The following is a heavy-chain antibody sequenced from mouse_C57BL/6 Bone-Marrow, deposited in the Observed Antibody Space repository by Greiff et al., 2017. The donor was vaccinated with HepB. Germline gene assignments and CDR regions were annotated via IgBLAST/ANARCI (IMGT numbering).Heavy chain of an antibody. V-gene: IGHV5-17*01. D-gene: IGHD2-3*01. CDR1: GFTFSDYG. CDR3: ANLFRDY. J-gene: IGHJ2*01. CDR2: ISSGSSTI. Sequence: DVKLVESGGGLVKPGGSLKLSCAASGFTFSDYGMHWVRQAPEKGLEWVAYISSGSSTIYYADTVKGRFTISRDNAKNTLFLQMTSLRSEDTAMYYCANLFRDYWGQGTTLTVSS.